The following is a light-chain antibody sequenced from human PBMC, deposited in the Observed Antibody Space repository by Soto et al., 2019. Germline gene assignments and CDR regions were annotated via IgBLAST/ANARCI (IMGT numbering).Light chain of an antibody. Sequence: ESVLTQSPATLSLSPGERAPLSCRARQSVSSYLAWYQQNPGQAPRLLIYDASNRATGIPARFSGSGSGTYFTLPISGLEPEDFAVYYGQQRSNWPPVTFGQGTRLEIK. V-gene: IGKV3-11*01. CDR3: QQRSNWPPVT. CDR1: QSVSSY. CDR2: DAS. J-gene: IGKJ5*01.